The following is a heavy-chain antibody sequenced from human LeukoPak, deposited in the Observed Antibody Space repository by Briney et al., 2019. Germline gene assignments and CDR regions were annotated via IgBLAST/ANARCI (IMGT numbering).Heavy chain of an antibody. CDR1: GNSFSTNW. CDR3: GRGGYSGYEFDC. D-gene: IGHD5-12*01. CDR2: IYPGDSDT. J-gene: IGHJ4*02. V-gene: IGHV5-51*01. Sequence: GESLKISCRASGNSFSTNWIGWVRQMPGKGLEWMGVIYPGDSDTRYSPSFQGQVTMSADKSISTAYLQWSSLKASDSAMYYCGRGGYSGYEFDCWGQGTLVTVSA.